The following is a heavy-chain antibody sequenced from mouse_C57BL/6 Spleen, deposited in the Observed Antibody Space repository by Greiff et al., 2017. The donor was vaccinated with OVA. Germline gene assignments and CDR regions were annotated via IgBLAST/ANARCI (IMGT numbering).Heavy chain of an antibody. D-gene: IGHD1-1*01. CDR1: GYTFTDYN. CDR3: ARKGIYYGSSQFAY. Sequence: EVQLQQSGPELVKPGASVKMSCKASGYTFTDYNMHWVKQSHGKSLEWIGYINPNNGGTSYNQKFKGKATLTVNKSSSTAYMELRSLTSEDSAVYYCARKGIYYGSSQFAYWGQGTLVTVSA. V-gene: IGHV1-22*01. CDR2: INPNNGGT. J-gene: IGHJ3*01.